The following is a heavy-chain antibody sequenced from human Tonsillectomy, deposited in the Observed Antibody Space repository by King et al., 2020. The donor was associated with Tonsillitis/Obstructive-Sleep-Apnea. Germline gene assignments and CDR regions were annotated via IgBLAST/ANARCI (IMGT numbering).Heavy chain of an antibody. CDR1: VGSISSSSYY. Sequence: QLQESGPGLVKPSETLSLTCTVSVGSISSSSYYWGWIRQPPGKGLEWIGSIYYSGGTYYNPSLKSRVTISVDTSKNQFSLKLSSVTAADTAVYYCASMYYDFWSGLDGLRGFDAYYFDYWGQGTLVTVSS. CDR3: ASMYYDFWSGLDGLRGFDAYYFDY. V-gene: IGHV4-39*01. D-gene: IGHD3-3*01. J-gene: IGHJ4*02. CDR2: IYYSGGT.